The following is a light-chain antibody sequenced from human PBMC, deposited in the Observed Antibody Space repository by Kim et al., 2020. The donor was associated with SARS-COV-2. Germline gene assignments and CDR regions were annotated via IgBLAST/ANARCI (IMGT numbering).Light chain of an antibody. CDR3: QAWDSDTEV. J-gene: IGLJ2*01. CDR1: KLGEKW. CDR2: QDR. Sequence: VTTGKRASITCCGNKLGEKWACWYQQTPGQTRVLFIDQDRKRPSGIPEGYAGSNCGNTATLTISGNKAMEEADYYCQAWDSDTEVFGGGTKLTVL. V-gene: IGLV3-1*01.